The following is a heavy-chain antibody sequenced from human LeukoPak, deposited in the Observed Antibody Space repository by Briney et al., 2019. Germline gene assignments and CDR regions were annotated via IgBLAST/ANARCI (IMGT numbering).Heavy chain of an antibody. CDR2: MSYDGINK. J-gene: IGHJ4*02. CDR1: GFTFETYA. D-gene: IGHD6-13*01. Sequence: PGGSLRLSCAASGFTFETYAIHWVRQAPGKGLEWVAAMSYDGINKHTADSVMGRFTISRDNSKNILYLQMNSLRPEDTALYYCARNQGDPGIAAAGFFDSWGQGTLVTVSS. CDR3: ARNQGDPGIAAAGFFDS. V-gene: IGHV3-30-3*01.